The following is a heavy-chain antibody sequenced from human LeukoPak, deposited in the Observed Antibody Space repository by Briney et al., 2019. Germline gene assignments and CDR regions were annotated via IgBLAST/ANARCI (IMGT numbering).Heavy chain of an antibody. Sequence: QPGGSLRLSCAASGFTFSSYAMSWVRQAPGKGLEWVSAISGSGGSTYYADSVKGRFTISRDNSKNTLYLQMNSLRAEDTAVYYCAKGLFYYDSSGYYLDYWGQGTLVTVSS. D-gene: IGHD3-22*01. V-gene: IGHV3-23*01. CDR3: AKGLFYYDSSGYYLDY. J-gene: IGHJ4*02. CDR1: GFTFSSYA. CDR2: ISGSGGST.